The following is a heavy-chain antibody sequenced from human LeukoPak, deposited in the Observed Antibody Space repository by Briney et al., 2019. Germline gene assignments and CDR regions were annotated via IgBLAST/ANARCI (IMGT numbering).Heavy chain of an antibody. CDR1: GGSISGYY. J-gene: IGHJ4*02. CDR3: ARQNPAASGQGLDY. D-gene: IGHD6-13*01. CDR2: IHHSGST. Sequence: SETLSLTCSVSGGSISGYYWSLIRQPPGKGLEWIGYIHHSGSTNYNPSLKSRVTFSVDTSKNQFSLELTSVTAADTAVYYCARQNPAASGQGLDYWGQGTLVTVSS. V-gene: IGHV4-59*08.